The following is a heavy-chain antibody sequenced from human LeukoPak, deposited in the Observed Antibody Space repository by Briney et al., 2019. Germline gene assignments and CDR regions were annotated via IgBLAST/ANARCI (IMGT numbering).Heavy chain of an antibody. J-gene: IGHJ6*03. V-gene: IGHV3-23*01. CDR1: GFTLSSYA. CDR3: AKRRGLELLYYYYMDV. Sequence: GGSLRLSCAASGFTLSSYAMSWVRQAPGKGLEWVSAISGSGGSTYYADSVKGRFTISRDNSKNTLYLQMNSLRAEDTAVYYCAKRRGLELLYYYYMDVWGKGTTVTVSS. D-gene: IGHD1-7*01. CDR2: ISGSGGST.